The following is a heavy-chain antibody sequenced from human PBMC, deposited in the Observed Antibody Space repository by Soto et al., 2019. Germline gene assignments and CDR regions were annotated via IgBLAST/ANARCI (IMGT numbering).Heavy chain of an antibody. J-gene: IGHJ5*02. V-gene: IGHV1-69*12. CDR2: IIPIFDTA. CDR1: GGTFSSYA. D-gene: IGHD2-15*01. CDR3: AGGYCSGGSCYLPAGWFDP. Sequence: QVQLVQSGAEVKKPGSSVKVSCKASGGTFSSYAISWVRQAPGQGLEWMGGIIPIFDTANYAQKFQGRVTITADESTSTAYMELSSLRSEDTAVYYCAGGYCSGGSCYLPAGWFDPWGQGTLVTVSS.